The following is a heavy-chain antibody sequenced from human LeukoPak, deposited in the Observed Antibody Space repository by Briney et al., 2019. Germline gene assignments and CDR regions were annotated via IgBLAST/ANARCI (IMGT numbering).Heavy chain of an antibody. CDR3: ARAPRSRFLEPYYFDY. Sequence: PSETLSLTCTVSGGSISSGNYYWGWIRQPAGKGLEWIGRIYTSGSTNYNPSLKSRVTMSVDTSKNQFSLKLSSVTAADTAVYYCARAPRSRFLEPYYFDYWGQGTLVTVSS. V-gene: IGHV4-61*02. CDR1: GGSISSGNYY. J-gene: IGHJ4*02. D-gene: IGHD3-3*01. CDR2: IYTSGST.